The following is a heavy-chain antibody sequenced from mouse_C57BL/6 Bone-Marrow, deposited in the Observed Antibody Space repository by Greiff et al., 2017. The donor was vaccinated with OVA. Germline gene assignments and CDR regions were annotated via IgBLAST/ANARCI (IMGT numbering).Heavy chain of an antibody. CDR2: LYPRRGNT. CDR3: ERRRDPAWVAY. CDR1: GYTFTSYG. J-gene: IGHJ3*01. Sequence: VQLQQSGAELARPGASVKLSCKASGYTFTSYGISWVKQRTGQGLEWIGELYPRRGNTYYNEKFKGKATLTADKSSSTAYMELRGLTSEDSAVNYGERRRDPAWVAYWGQGTLVTVSA. V-gene: IGHV1-81*01.